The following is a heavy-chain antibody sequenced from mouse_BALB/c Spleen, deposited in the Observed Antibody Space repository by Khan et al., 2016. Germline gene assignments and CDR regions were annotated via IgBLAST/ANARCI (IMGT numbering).Heavy chain of an antibody. CDR1: GDSITSGY. CDR2: ISYSGST. Sequence: EVQLQASGPSLVEPSQTLSLTCSVTGDSITSGYWNWIRKFPGNKLEYMGYISYSGSTYYNPSLKSRISITRDTSKKKYYLQLSSVTTEDTATYYCSRYDGNYFDYWGQGTTLTVSS. V-gene: IGHV3-8*02. CDR3: SRYDGNYFDY. D-gene: IGHD2-3*01. J-gene: IGHJ2*01.